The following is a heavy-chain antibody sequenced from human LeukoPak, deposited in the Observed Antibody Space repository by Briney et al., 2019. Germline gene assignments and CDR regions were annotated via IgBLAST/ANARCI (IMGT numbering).Heavy chain of an antibody. CDR3: ARDRGPYYYYYMDV. J-gene: IGHJ6*03. Sequence: EGSLRLSCAASEFPFCNYWMSWVRQAPGKGLERVANIRHDGSEKNYVDSVKGRFTISRDNAKDLLYLQLNSLRAEDTAVYYCARDRGPYYYYYMDVWGKGTTVTVSS. V-gene: IGHV3-7*01. D-gene: IGHD3-10*01. CDR1: EFPFCNYW. CDR2: IRHDGSEK.